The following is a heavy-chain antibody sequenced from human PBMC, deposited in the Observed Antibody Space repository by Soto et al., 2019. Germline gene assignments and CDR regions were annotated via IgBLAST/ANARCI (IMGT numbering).Heavy chain of an antibody. CDR1: GFTFSDAL. J-gene: IGHJ3*01. D-gene: IGHD1-1*01. Sequence: QVQLVQSGAELKKPGASVNISFQASGFTFSDALINWVRQGPGQRLEWMGWIKPANGNTRYSESFQGRVTMSSLSSASTAYVALSDLTSEDTAVYYCARDIVSVGPRANEAFDVWGQGTMITVSS. CDR2: IKPANGNT. CDR3: ARDIVSVGPRANEAFDV. V-gene: IGHV1-3*01.